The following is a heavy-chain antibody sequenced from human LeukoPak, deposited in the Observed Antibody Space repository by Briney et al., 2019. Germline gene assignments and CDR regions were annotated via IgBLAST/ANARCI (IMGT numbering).Heavy chain of an antibody. V-gene: IGHV3-23*01. Sequence: GGSLRLSCAASGFTFSSYAMSWVRQAPGKGLEWVSAISGSGGSTYYADSVKGRFTISRDNSKNTLYLQMNSLRAEDTAVYYCAKMTLPQPWEYNWFDPWGQGTLVTVSS. CDR3: AKMTLPQPWEYNWFDP. CDR2: ISGSGGST. D-gene: IGHD1-26*01. CDR1: GFTFSSYA. J-gene: IGHJ5*02.